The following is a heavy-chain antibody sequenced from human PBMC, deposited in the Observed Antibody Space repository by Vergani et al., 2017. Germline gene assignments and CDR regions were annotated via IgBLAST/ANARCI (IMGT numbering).Heavy chain of an antibody. D-gene: IGHD6-6*01. CDR3: ARVARRIAARPDYMDV. CDR2: IKEDGSEK. CDR1: GFTFSRYW. V-gene: IGHV3-7*03. Sequence: EVQLVESGGGLVQPGGSLRLSCAASGFTFSRYWMSWVRQAPGKGLEWVANIKEDGSEKYYVDSVKGRFTISRDNAQNSLYRQMNSLRAEDTAVYYCARVARRIAARPDYMDVWGKGTTVTVSS. J-gene: IGHJ6*03.